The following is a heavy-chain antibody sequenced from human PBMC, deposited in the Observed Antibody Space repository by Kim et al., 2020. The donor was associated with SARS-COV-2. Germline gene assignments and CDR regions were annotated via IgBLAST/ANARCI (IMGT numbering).Heavy chain of an antibody. V-gene: IGHV4-59*01. CDR1: GDSIKSYF. D-gene: IGHD2-21*02. CDR3: AGGGGGDCYSCVGIDI. Sequence: SETLSLTCTVSGDSIKSYFWSWIRQPPGKGLEWIGYMHHSGSATYNPSLKSRVTISLDETKNQFSLKLSSVTAADTAVYYCAGGGGGDCYSCVGIDIWGQGTMLTVFS. CDR2: MHHSGSA. J-gene: IGHJ3*02.